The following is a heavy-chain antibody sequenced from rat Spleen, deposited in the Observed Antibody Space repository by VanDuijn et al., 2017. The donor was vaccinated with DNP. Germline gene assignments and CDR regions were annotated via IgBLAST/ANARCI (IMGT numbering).Heavy chain of an antibody. D-gene: IGHD1-2*01. CDR2: ISYSGST. J-gene: IGHJ3*01. CDR1: GYSITSNY. Sequence: EVQLQESGPGLVKPSQSLSLTCSVTGYSITSNYWGWIRKFPGNKMEWMGYISYSGSTSYNPSLKSRFSITRDTSKNQFFLQLDSVTPEDTATYYCARSDYYGTYRPFVYWGQGTLVTVSS. CDR3: ARSDYYGTYRPFVY. V-gene: IGHV3-1*01.